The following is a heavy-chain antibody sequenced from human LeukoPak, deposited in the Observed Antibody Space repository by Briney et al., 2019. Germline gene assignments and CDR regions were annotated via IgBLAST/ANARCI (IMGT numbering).Heavy chain of an antibody. Sequence: TETLSLTCTVSGGSISSSSYYWGWIRQPPGKGLEWIGSIYYSGSTYYNPSLKSRVTISVDTSKNQFSLKLSSVTAADTAVYYCARQGEPTVTTNYWGQGTLVTVSS. J-gene: IGHJ4*02. CDR1: GGSISSSSYY. CDR2: IYYSGST. V-gene: IGHV4-39*01. CDR3: ARQGEPTVTTNY. D-gene: IGHD4-17*01.